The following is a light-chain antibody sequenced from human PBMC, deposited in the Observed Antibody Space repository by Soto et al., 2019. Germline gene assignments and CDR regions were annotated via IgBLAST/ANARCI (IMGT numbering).Light chain of an antibody. CDR3: LQYSSHSWT. J-gene: IGKJ1*01. Sequence: DIQITQAPSTLSASVGDRVTITCRASQSISYWLAWYQQKPGKAPKLLIFDASTLKSGVPSRFSGSGSGTEFTLTITRLQPDDVATYFCLQYSSHSWTFGQGTKVDIK. V-gene: IGKV1-5*01. CDR2: DAS. CDR1: QSISYW.